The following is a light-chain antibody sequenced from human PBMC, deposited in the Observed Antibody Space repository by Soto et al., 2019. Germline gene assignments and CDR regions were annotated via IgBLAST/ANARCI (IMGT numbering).Light chain of an antibody. CDR1: QSVSSSY. Sequence: EIVLTQSPGTLSLSPGERATLSCRASQSVSSSYLAWYQQKPGQAPRLLIYAASSRATGIPDRFSGSGYATDFTLTISRLEPEDVAVYYCQQYGSSHPLTFGGGTKVEIK. J-gene: IGKJ4*01. CDR3: QQYGSSHPLT. V-gene: IGKV3-20*01. CDR2: AAS.